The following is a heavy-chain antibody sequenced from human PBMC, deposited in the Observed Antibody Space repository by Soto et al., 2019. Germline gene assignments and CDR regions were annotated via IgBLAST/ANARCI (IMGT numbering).Heavy chain of an antibody. Sequence: SETLSLTCTVSGGSISSYYWSWIRQPPGKGLERIGYIYYSGSTNYNPSLKSRVTISVGTSKNQFSLKLSSVTAADTAVYYCASSLFIRSGDLFHGLDVWGQVTTVTV. V-gene: IGHV4-59*08. J-gene: IGHJ6*01. CDR3: ASSLFIRSGDLFHGLDV. CDR1: GGSISSYY. CDR2: IYYSGST. D-gene: IGHD3-10*01.